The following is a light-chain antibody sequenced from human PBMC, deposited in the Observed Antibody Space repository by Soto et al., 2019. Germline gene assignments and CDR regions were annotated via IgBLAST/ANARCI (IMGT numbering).Light chain of an antibody. Sequence: DVQLTQSPSFLAASVGDRLTITCRASQDIKRFLAWYQQKPGKAPKLLIYTISTLQSGVPSRFSGSGSGTEFTLTISSLQPDDFAVYFCHQYGTSPQTFGQGTKVEIK. V-gene: IGKV1-9*01. CDR2: TIS. CDR3: HQYGTSPQT. J-gene: IGKJ1*01. CDR1: QDIKRF.